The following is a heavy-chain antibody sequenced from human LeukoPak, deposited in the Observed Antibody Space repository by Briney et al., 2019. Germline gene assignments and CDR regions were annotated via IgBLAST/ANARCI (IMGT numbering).Heavy chain of an antibody. D-gene: IGHD3-3*01. Sequence: SETLSLTCTVSGGSISTYYWSWIRQPPGKRLEWIGYIYFSGTTNYNPSLKSRVTISVDTSKNQFSLRLSSVTAADTAVYYCARHGPLYDIWSAQFYFDYWGQGTLVTVSS. CDR3: ARHGPLYDIWSAQFYFDY. J-gene: IGHJ4*02. CDR2: IYFSGTT. V-gene: IGHV4-59*08. CDR1: GGSISTYY.